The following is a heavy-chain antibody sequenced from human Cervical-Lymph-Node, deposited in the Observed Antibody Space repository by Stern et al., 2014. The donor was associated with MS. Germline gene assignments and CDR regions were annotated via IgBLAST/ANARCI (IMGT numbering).Heavy chain of an antibody. J-gene: IGHJ4*02. CDR3: AHALEWELTLGY. CDR1: GFSLRTNGVA. CDR2: IYWDDDK. Sequence: QVTLRESGPTLVKPTETLRLTCTFSGFSLRTNGVAVGWIRQTPGKALEXLALIYWDDDKRYSPSLKSRLTITKDTSKNQVVLTMTNMDPVDTATYYCAHALEWELTLGYWGQGTLVTVSS. D-gene: IGHD1-26*01. V-gene: IGHV2-5*02.